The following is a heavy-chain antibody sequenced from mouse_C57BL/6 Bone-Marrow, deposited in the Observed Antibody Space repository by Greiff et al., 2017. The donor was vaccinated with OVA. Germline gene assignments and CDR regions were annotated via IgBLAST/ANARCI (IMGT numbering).Heavy chain of an antibody. D-gene: IGHD2-3*01. CDR1: GYTFTDYE. V-gene: IGHV1-15*01. Sequence: QVQLQQSGAELVRPGASVTLSCKASGYTFTDYEMHWVKQTPVHGLEWIGAIAPETGGTAYNQKFKGKAILTADKSSSTAYMELRSLTSEDSAVYYCTREGWLLFFDYWGQGTTLTVSS. CDR2: IAPETGGT. CDR3: TREGWLLFFDY. J-gene: IGHJ2*01.